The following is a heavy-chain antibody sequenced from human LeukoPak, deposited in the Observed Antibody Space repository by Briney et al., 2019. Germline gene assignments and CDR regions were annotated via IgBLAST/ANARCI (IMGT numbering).Heavy chain of an antibody. D-gene: IGHD3-9*01. V-gene: IGHV3-7*01. Sequence: GGSLRLSCAASGFTFRNFWMSWVRQAPGKGLEWVADIKEDASKIYYLDSVKGRFTISRDDAKNSLYLQMNSLRAEDTAVYYCARTEVYYDILTGYYFDYWGQGTLVTVSS. J-gene: IGHJ4*02. CDR1: GFTFRNFW. CDR3: ARTEVYYDILTGYYFDY. CDR2: IKEDASKI.